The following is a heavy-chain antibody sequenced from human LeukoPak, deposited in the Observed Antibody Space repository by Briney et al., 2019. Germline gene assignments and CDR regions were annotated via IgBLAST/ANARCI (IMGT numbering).Heavy chain of an antibody. D-gene: IGHD6-13*01. CDR2: ISYDGSNK. V-gene: IGHV3-30*18. J-gene: IGHJ4*02. CDR3: AKRYSGSWNIES. CDR1: GFTFSSYG. Sequence: QPGRSLRLSCAASGFTFSSYGMHWVRQAPGKGLEWVAVISYDGSNKYYADSVKGRFTISRDNSKNTLYLQMNILRDEDTAVYYCAKRYSGSWNIESWGQGTLVTVSS.